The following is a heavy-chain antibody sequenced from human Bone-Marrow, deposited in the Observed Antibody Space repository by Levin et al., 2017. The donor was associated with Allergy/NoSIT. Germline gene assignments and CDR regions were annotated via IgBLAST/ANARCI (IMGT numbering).Heavy chain of an antibody. D-gene: IGHD5-12*01. CDR3: ARAKRHNSGGYDWGSIDY. Sequence: GESLKISCAASGFTFSSYSMNWVRQAPGKGLEWVSSISSSSSYIYYADSVKGRFTISRDNAKNSLYLQMNSLRAEDTAVYYCARAKRHNSGGYDWGSIDYWGQGTLVTVSS. CDR1: GFTFSSYS. V-gene: IGHV3-21*01. J-gene: IGHJ4*02. CDR2: ISSSSSYI.